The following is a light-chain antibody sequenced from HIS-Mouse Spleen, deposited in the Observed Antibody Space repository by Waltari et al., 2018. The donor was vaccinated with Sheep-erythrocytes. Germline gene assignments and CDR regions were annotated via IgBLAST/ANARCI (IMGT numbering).Light chain of an antibody. CDR1: SSDVGGYNS. J-gene: IGLJ3*02. V-gene: IGLV2-11*01. Sequence: QSALTQPRSVSGSPGQSVTISCTGTSSDVGGYNSVPWYQQHPGKPPKRLIYDVSKRPSGVPDRFSGSKSGNTASPTISGLQAGDEADYYCCSYAGSYTWVFGGGTKLTVL. CDR3: CSYAGSYTWV. CDR2: DVS.